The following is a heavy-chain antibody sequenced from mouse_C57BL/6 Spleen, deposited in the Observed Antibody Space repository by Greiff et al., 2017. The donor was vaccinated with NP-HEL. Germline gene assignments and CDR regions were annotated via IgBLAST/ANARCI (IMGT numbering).Heavy chain of an antibody. D-gene: IGHD2-1*01. Sequence: EVQLQQSGAEPVRPGASVKLSCTASGFNIKDYYMHWVKQRPEQGLEWIGRIDPEDGDTEYAPTFQGKATMTADTSSNTAYLQRSSLTSEDTAVYSFTNPVDGNYGCYWGQGTTLTVSS. J-gene: IGHJ2*01. V-gene: IGHV14-1*01. CDR3: TNPVDGNYGCY. CDR1: GFNIKDYY. CDR2: IDPEDGDT.